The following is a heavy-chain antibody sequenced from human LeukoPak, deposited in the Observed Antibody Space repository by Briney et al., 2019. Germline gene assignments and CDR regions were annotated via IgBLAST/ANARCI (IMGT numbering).Heavy chain of an antibody. J-gene: IGHJ4*02. D-gene: IGHD3-22*01. V-gene: IGHV4-34*01. CDR1: GGSFSGYY. CDR3: ARTTYYYDSSGYYLSRRAYYFDY. CDR2: INHSGST. Sequence: SETLSLTCAVYGGSFSGYYWSWIRQPPGKGLEWIGEINHSGSTNYNPSLKSRVTISVDTSKNQFSLKLSSVTAADTAVYYCARTTYYYDSSGYYLSRRAYYFDYRGQGTLVTVSS.